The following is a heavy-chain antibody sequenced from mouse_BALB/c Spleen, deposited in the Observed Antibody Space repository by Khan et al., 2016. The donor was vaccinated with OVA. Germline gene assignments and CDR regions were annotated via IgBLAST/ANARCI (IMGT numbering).Heavy chain of an antibody. Sequence: VQLQESGAELVRPGTSVKVSCKASGYAFSNYLIEWLKQRPGQGLEWIGVINPGSGGTKYNETFKDKATLTADTSSSTAYMQLSSLTSDDSAVYFCSRSGYGVGAYGGPGTLVTVSA. CDR2: INPGSGGT. V-gene: IGHV1-54*01. CDR3: SRSGYGVGAY. CDR1: GYAFSNYL. J-gene: IGHJ3*01. D-gene: IGHD3-2*02.